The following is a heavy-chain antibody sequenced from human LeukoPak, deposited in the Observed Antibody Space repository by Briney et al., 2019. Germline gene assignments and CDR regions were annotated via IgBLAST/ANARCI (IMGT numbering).Heavy chain of an antibody. Sequence: SVKLSCKASGGTFSSYAISWVRQAPGQGLEWMGGIIPIFGTANYAQKFQGRVTITTDESTSPAYMELSSLRSEDTAVYYCAATPIVVVPAAILPNWTTWFDPWGQGTLVTVSS. CDR1: GGTFSSYA. CDR3: AATPIVVVPAAILPNWTTWFDP. CDR2: IIPIFGTA. J-gene: IGHJ5*02. V-gene: IGHV1-69*05. D-gene: IGHD2-2*01.